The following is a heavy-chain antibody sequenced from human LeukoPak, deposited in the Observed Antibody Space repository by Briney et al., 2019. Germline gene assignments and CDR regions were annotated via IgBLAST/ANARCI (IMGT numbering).Heavy chain of an antibody. J-gene: IGHJ4*02. D-gene: IGHD1-26*01. CDR1: GFTFSNYW. CDR2: MNQDGSEK. V-gene: IGHV3-7*01. CDR3: ARGGELLRPADY. Sequence: GGSLRLSCVASGFTFSNYWMHWVRQAPGKGLEWVANMNQDGSEKYYVDSVKGRFTISRDNAKNSLYLQMNNLRAEDTAVYYCARGGELLRPADYWGQGTLVTVSS.